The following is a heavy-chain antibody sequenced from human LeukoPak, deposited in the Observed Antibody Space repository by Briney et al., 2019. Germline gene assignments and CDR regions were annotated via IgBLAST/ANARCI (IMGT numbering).Heavy chain of an antibody. D-gene: IGHD3-22*01. CDR1: GGSISSYY. V-gene: IGHV4-59*08. Sequence: PSETLSLTCTVSGGSISSYYWSWIRQPPGKGLEWIGYIYYSGSTNYSPSLKSRVTISVDTSKNQFSLKLSSVTAADTAVYYCARHGYNSGAFDIWGQGTMVTVSS. CDR2: IYYSGST. CDR3: ARHGYNSGAFDI. J-gene: IGHJ3*02.